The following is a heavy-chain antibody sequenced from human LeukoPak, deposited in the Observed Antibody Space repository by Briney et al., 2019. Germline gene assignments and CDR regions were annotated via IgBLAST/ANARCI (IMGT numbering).Heavy chain of an antibody. D-gene: IGHD5-18*01. V-gene: IGHV3-23*01. CDR2: ISESGDGT. CDR3: AKDIAQGYTLGSIEQDY. Sequence: GGSLRLSCAASGVTFSDYAMSWVRQAPGKGLEWGSAISESGDGTYYADSMKGRYTISRDNAKNTLYLQINSLRAEDTAIYYCAKDIAQGYTLGSIEQDYWGQGTLVTVSS. J-gene: IGHJ4*02. CDR1: GVTFSDYA.